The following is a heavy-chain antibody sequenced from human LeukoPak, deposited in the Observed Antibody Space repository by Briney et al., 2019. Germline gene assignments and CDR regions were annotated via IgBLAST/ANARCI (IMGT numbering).Heavy chain of an antibody. CDR2: IYPGDSDT. CDR1: GSIFTSYW. CDR3: ASLTGDRGDY. V-gene: IGHV5-51*01. D-gene: IGHD1-14*01. Sequence: GASLQISCKGSGSIFTSYWIGWVRQLPGKGLEWMGIIYPGDSDTRYSPSFQGQVTISADKSISTAYLQWSSLKASDTAMYYCASLTGDRGDYWGQGTLVTVSS. J-gene: IGHJ4*02.